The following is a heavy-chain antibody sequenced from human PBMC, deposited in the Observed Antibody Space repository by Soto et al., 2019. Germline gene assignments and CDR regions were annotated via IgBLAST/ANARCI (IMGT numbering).Heavy chain of an antibody. CDR2: ISSSSSYI. CDR1: GFTFSSYS. V-gene: IGHV3-21*01. CDR3: AREARGYSYGYFDY. Sequence: GGSLRLSCAASGFTFSSYSMNWVRQAPGKGLEWVSSISSSSSYIYYADSVKGRFTISRDNAKNSLYLQMNSLRAEDTAVYYCAREARGYSYGYFDYWGQGTLVTVS. D-gene: IGHD5-18*01. J-gene: IGHJ4*02.